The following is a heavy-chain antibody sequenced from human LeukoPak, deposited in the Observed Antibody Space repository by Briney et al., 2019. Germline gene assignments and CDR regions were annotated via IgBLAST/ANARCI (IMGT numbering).Heavy chain of an antibody. CDR3: ARLSGGRKYFDY. J-gene: IGHJ4*02. CDR2: ISYDGSNK. V-gene: IGHV3-30-3*01. Sequence: GGSLRLSCAASGFTFSSYAMHWVRQAPGKGLEWVAVISYDGSNKYYADSVKGRFTISRDNSKSTLYLQMNSLRAEDTAVYYCARLSGGRKYFDYWGQGTLVTVSS. CDR1: GFTFSSYA. D-gene: IGHD2-15*01.